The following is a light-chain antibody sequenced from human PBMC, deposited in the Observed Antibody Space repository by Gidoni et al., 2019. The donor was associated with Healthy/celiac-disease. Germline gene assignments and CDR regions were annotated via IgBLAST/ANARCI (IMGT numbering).Light chain of an antibody. V-gene: IGKV3D-15*01. CDR1: QSVSSN. J-gene: IGKJ2*01. CDR3: QQYNNWPPVT. Sequence: EIVMTQSPATLSVSPGERATLSCRASQSVSSNLAWYKQKPGQAPRLLIYVASTRATGIPARFSGSGSGTEFTLTISSLQSEDFAVYYCQQYNNWPPVTFGQGTKLEIK. CDR2: VAS.